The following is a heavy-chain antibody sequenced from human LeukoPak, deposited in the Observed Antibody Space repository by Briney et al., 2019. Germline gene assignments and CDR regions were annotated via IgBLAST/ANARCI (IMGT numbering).Heavy chain of an antibody. V-gene: IGHV3-23*01. D-gene: IGHD3-10*01. CDR3: PITMVRGVPFDY. CDR1: GFTFSSYA. CDR2: ISGSGGST. J-gene: IGHJ4*02. Sequence: GGSLRLSCAASGFTFSSYAMSWVRQAPGKGLGWVSAISGSGGSTYYADSVKGRFTISRDNSKNTLYLQMNSLRAEDTAVYYCPITMVRGVPFDYWGQGTLVTVSS.